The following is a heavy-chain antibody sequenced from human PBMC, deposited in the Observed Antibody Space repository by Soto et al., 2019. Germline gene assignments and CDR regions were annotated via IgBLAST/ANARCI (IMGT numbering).Heavy chain of an antibody. D-gene: IGHD2-8*01. Sequence: SETLSLTCTVSGGSVSSASYYWSWIRQPPGKGLEWIGYIFYSGSTNYNPSLKSRVAISVDTSKNQFSLNLSSVTAADTAVYYCARDPTRMYYFDYWGQGALVTVSS. CDR2: IFYSGST. J-gene: IGHJ4*02. CDR3: ARDPTRMYYFDY. CDR1: GGSVSSASYY. V-gene: IGHV4-61*01.